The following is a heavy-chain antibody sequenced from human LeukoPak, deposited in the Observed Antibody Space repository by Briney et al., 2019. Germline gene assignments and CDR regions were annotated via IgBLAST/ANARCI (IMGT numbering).Heavy chain of an antibody. J-gene: IGHJ4*02. D-gene: IGHD1-26*01. CDR1: GFTFSGYW. CDR2: IYTDGSRT. CDR3: ARGDHVGYFLDY. V-gene: IGHV3-74*01. Sequence: GGSLILSCAASGFTFSGYWMHWARQAPGRGLVWVSRIYTDGSRTNYADSVWGRFTISRDNAKNTLYLQLDSLRAEDTAVYYCARGDHVGYFLDYWGQGTLVTVSS.